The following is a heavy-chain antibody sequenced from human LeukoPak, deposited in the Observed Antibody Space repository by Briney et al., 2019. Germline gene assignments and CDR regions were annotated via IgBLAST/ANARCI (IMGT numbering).Heavy chain of an antibody. Sequence: SVKVSCKASGGTFSALAISWVRQAPGQGLEWMGTIIPIFGTTNYASKFQGRVSITADESTNTAFMELSSLTSEGTAFYFCAREASSTWYAMFDFWGQGTLVTGSS. CDR1: GGTFSALA. CDR2: IIPIFGTT. J-gene: IGHJ4*02. V-gene: IGHV1-69*13. CDR3: AREASSTWYAMFDF. D-gene: IGHD6-13*01.